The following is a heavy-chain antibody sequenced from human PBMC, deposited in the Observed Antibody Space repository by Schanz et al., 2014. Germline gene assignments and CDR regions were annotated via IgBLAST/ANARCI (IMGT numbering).Heavy chain of an antibody. V-gene: IGHV4-61*05. CDR3: ARQYSGWSRFDR. CDR2: IYYSGST. D-gene: IGHD6-19*01. CDR1: GGSMSSSSYY. J-gene: IGHJ5*02. Sequence: QLQLQESGPGLVKPSETLSLTCTVSGGSMSSSSYYWGWIRQPPGKGLEWIGFIYYSGSTNYNPSLKGRAPIPVDMPKTLSPRTLTSVPAADTGVYYCARQYSGWSRFDRWGQGIRVTVSS.